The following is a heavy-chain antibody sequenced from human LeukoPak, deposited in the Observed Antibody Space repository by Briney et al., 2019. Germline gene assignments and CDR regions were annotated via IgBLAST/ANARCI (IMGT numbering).Heavy chain of an antibody. CDR1: GFTFSSYG. CDR2: IWYDGSNK. D-gene: IGHD4-23*01. J-gene: IGHJ6*03. Sequence: GGSLRLSCAASGFTFSSYGMHWVRQAPGKGLEWVAVIWYDGSNKYYADSVKGRFTISRDNSKNTLYLQMNCLRAEDTAVYYCARGNGPAVTYYYYYMDVWGKGTAVTVSS. CDR3: ARGNGPAVTYYYYYMDV. V-gene: IGHV3-33*01.